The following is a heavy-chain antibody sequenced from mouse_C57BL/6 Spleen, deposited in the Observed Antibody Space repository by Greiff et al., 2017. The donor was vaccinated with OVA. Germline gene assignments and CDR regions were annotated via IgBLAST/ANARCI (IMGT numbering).Heavy chain of an antibody. CDR3: ARSSYYGSSYRYAMDY. D-gene: IGHD1-1*01. J-gene: IGHJ4*01. V-gene: IGHV1-53*01. CDR2: INPSNGGT. CDR1: GYTFTSYW. Sequence: QVQLQQPGTELVKPGASVKLSCKASGYTFTSYWMHWVKQRPGQGLEWIGNINPSNGGTNYNEKFKSKATLTVDKSSSTAYMQLSSLTSEDSAVYYCARSSYYGSSYRYAMDYWGQGTSVTVAS.